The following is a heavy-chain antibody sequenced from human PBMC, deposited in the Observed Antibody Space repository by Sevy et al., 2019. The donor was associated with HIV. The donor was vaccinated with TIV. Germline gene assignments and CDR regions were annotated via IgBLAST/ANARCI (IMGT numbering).Heavy chain of an antibody. V-gene: IGHV3-7*03. CDR2: IKQDGSEK. CDR1: GFTFSSYW. J-gene: IGHJ3*02. Sequence: GGSLRLSCAASGFTFSSYWMSWVRQAPGKGLEWVANIKQDGSEKYYVDSVKGRFTISRDNAKNSLYLQMNSLRAEDTAVYYCARANYYDSSGSGGFDIWGQWTMVTVSS. CDR3: ARANYYDSSGSGGFDI. D-gene: IGHD3-22*01.